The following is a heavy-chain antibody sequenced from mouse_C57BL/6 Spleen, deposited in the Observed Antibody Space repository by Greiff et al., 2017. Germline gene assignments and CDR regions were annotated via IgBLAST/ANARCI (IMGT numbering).Heavy chain of an antibody. V-gene: IGHV1-9*01. CDR2: ILPGSGST. Sequence: QVPLQQSGAELMKPGASVKLSCKATGYTFTGYWIEWVKQRPGHGLELIGVILPGSGSTNYNEKFKGKATFTADTSSNTAYMQLSSLTTEDSAIYYCARTDYGSSYGVYYAMDYWGQGTSVTVSS. CDR3: ARTDYGSSYGVYYAMDY. CDR1: GYTFTGYW. J-gene: IGHJ4*01. D-gene: IGHD1-1*01.